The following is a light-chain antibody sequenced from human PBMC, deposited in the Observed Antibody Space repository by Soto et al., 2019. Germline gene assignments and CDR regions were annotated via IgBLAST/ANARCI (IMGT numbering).Light chain of an antibody. CDR2: DAS. CDR1: QSVSSY. V-gene: IGKV3-11*01. CDR3: QQRSNWPLLT. Sequence: EIVLTQSPATLSLSPGERATLSCRASQSVSSYLAWYQQKPGQAPRLLIYDASNRATGIPARFSGSGSGTDFTLTISSLEPKDFAVYYCQQRSNWPLLTFGQGTRLEIK. J-gene: IGKJ5*01.